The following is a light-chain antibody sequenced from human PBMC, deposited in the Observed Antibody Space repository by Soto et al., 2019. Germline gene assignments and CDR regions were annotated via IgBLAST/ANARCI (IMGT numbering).Light chain of an antibody. CDR1: QSISSPY. CDR2: GAS. Sequence: EIVLTQSPGTLSLSPGERATLSCRASQSISSPYLAWYQQKPGQAPRLLIDGASSRATGVPDRFGGSRSGTEFTLTINNLEPEDFAVYYCQQRNVWPPITFGQGTKVDIK. CDR3: QQRNVWPPIT. J-gene: IGKJ1*01. V-gene: IGKV3D-20*02.